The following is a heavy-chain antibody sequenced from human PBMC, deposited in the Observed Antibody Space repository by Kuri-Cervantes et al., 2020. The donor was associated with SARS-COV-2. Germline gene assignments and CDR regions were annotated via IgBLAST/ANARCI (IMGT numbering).Heavy chain of an antibody. D-gene: IGHD3-3*01. CDR3: ARDVVHDFWSGYENWFDP. CDR1: GFTFSSYW. CDR2: INSDGSST. J-gene: IGHJ5*02. V-gene: IGHV3-74*01. Sequence: GESLKISCAASGFTFSSYWMHWVRQAPGKGLVWVSRINSDGSSTSYADSVKGRFTISRDNAKNTLYLQMNSLRAEDTAVYYCARDVVHDFWSGYENWFDPWGQGNRVNGAS.